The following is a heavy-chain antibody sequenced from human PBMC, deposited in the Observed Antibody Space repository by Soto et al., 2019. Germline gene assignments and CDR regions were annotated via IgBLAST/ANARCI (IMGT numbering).Heavy chain of an antibody. CDR2: ISGSGGST. J-gene: IGHJ6*02. CDR1: GFTFSSYA. Sequence: GGSLRLSCAASGFTFSSYAMSWVRQAPGKGLEWVSAISGSGGSTYYADSVKGRFTISRDNSKNTLYLQMNSLRAEDTGVYYCGTFPPQMTTVNVSYYGMDVWGQGTTVTVSS. CDR3: GTFPPQMTTVNVSYYGMDV. D-gene: IGHD4-17*01. V-gene: IGHV3-23*01.